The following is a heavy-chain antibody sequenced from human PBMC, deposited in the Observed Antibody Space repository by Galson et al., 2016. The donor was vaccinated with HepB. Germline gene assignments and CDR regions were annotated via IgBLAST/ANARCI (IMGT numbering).Heavy chain of an antibody. CDR3: ARDSTGWNFDY. Sequence: SLRLSCAASGFAFSDSYMNWIRQALGKGLEWVSYISSGGSTQLYAESVQGRFTISRDNTKNSVYLQMDSLRAEATALYFCARDSTGWNFDYWGQGALVTVSS. D-gene: IGHD2-8*02. CDR1: GFAFSDSY. V-gene: IGHV3-11*01. J-gene: IGHJ4*02. CDR2: ISSGGSTQ.